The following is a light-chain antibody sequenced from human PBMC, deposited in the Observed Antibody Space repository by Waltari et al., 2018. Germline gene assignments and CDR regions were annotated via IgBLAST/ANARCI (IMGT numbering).Light chain of an antibody. V-gene: IGKV3-11*01. CDR3: QHRTNWVPGMYT. J-gene: IGKJ2*01. CDR2: DSS. CDR1: QSVSGS. Sequence: EIVLTQSPATLSLSPGESATLSCRASQSVSGSLAWYQQKPCQPPRLLIYDSSTRATGTPARLSGSGSGTDFTLTISSLTPEDFAVYFCQHRTNWVPGMYTFGQGTKLEIK.